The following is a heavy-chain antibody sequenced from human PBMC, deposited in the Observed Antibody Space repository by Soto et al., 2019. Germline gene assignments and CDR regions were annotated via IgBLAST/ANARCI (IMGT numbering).Heavy chain of an antibody. CDR3: ARAPYYDILTGYWFDY. D-gene: IGHD3-9*01. CDR1: GFSLSTSGMC. CDR2: IDWDDDK. J-gene: IGHJ4*02. V-gene: IGHV2-70*01. Sequence: SGPTLVNPTQTLTLTCTFSGFSLSTSGMCVSWIRQPPGKALEWLALIDWDDDKYYSTSLKTRLTISKDTSKNQVVLTMTNMDPVDTATYYCARAPYYDILTGYWFDYWGQGTLVTVSS.